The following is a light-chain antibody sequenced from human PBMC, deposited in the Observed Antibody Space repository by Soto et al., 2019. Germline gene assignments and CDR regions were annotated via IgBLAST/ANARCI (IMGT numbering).Light chain of an antibody. V-gene: IGLV2-14*03. CDR3: SSYTTSTTVI. J-gene: IGLJ2*01. Sequence: QSVLTQPASVSGSPGQSITISCTGTSSDVGDHNSVSWYQQQPGKASKLMIYAVSNRPSGVSNRFSGSKSGNTASLTISGLQAEDEADYYCSSYTTSTTVIFGGGTKVTVL. CDR1: SSDVGDHNS. CDR2: AVS.